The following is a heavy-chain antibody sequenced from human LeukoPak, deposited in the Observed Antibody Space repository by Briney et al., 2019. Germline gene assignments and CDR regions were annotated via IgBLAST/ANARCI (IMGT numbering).Heavy chain of an antibody. CDR1: GGSISSGDYY. CDR2: IYHSGST. Sequence: SQTLSLTCTVSGGSISSGDYYWSWIRQPPGKGLEWIGYIYHSGSTYYNPSLKSRVTISVDRSKNQFSLKLSSVTAADTAVYYCARDQAFRDGYNHDAFDIWGQGTMVTVSS. J-gene: IGHJ3*02. V-gene: IGHV4-30-2*01. CDR3: ARDQAFRDGYNHDAFDI. D-gene: IGHD5-24*01.